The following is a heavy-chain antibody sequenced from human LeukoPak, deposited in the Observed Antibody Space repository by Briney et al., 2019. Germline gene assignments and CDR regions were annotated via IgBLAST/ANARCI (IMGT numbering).Heavy chain of an antibody. CDR1: GFTFSSYA. CDR2: ISGSGGST. D-gene: IGHD4-23*01. J-gene: IGHJ4*02. Sequence: GGSLGLSCAASGFTFSSYAMSWVRQAPGKGLEWVSAISGSGGSTYYADSVKGRFTISRDNSKNTLYLQMNSLRAEDTAVYYCAKSFPTVVRGGRYFDYWGQGTLVAVSS. V-gene: IGHV3-23*01. CDR3: AKSFPTVVRGGRYFDY.